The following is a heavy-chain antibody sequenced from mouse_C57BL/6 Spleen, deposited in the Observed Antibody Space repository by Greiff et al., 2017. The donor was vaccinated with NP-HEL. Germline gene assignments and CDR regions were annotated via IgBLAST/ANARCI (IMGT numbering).Heavy chain of an antibody. CDR3: ASFTTGFAY. D-gene: IGHD1-1*01. V-gene: IGHV1-69*01. Sequence: QVQLKQPGAELVMPGASVKLSCKASGYTFTSYWMHWVKQRPGQGLEWIGEIDPSDSYTNYNQKFKGKSTLTVDKSSSTAYMQLSSLTSEDSAVYYCASFTTGFAYWGQGTLVTVSA. CDR2: IDPSDSYT. CDR1: GYTFTSYW. J-gene: IGHJ3*01.